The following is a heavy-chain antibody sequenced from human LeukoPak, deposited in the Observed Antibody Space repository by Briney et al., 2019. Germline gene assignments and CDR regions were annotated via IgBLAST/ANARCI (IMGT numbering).Heavy chain of an antibody. J-gene: IGHJ4*02. D-gene: IGHD6-13*01. CDR2: IRSKAYTGTT. CDR1: GFTFGDYA. CDR3: TTAGYSRYA. Sequence: GGSLRLSCTASGFTFGDYALSWVRQAPGKGLEWVGFIRSKAYTGTTDYAASVKGRFTISRDDSKNTLYLQMNSLKTEDTAVYYCTTAGYSRYAGGQGTLVTVSS. V-gene: IGHV3-49*04.